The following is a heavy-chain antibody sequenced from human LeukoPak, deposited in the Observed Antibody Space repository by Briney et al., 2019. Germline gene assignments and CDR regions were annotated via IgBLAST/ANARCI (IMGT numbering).Heavy chain of an antibody. CDR1: GGSISSGDYY. V-gene: IGHV4-30-4*01. CDR3: ARELAYHGMDV. Sequence: PSQTLFLTCTVSGGSISSGDYYWSWIRQPPGKGLEWIGYIYYSGSTYYNPSLKSRVTISVDTSKNQFSLKLSSVTAADTAVYYCARELAYHGMDVWGQGTTVTVSS. CDR2: IYYSGST. J-gene: IGHJ6*02.